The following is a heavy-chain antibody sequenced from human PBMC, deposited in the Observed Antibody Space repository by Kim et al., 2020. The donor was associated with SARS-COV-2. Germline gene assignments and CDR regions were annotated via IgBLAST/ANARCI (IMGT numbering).Heavy chain of an antibody. Sequence: SVKVSCKASGGTFSSYAISWVRQAPGQGLEWMGGIIPIFGTANYAQKFQGRVTITADESTSTAYMELSSLRSEDTAVYYCARGDYYDSSGYYYELDYWGQGTLVTVSS. D-gene: IGHD3-22*01. J-gene: IGHJ4*02. CDR1: GGTFSSYA. V-gene: IGHV1-69*13. CDR3: ARGDYYDSSGYYYELDY. CDR2: IIPIFGTA.